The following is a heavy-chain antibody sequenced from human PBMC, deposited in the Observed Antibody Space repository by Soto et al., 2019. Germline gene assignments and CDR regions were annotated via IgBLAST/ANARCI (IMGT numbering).Heavy chain of an antibody. CDR3: TRGASGYGNFDT. Sequence: SETLSLTCTVSGGSISSYYWSWIRQPPGKGLEWIGYIYYSGSTNYNPSLKSRVTISRDNAKNTLYLQMTSLEPEDSAVYYCTRGASGYGNFDTWGLGTLVTVSS. CDR1: GGSISSYY. D-gene: IGHD5-12*01. CDR2: IYYSGST. V-gene: IGHV4-59*01. J-gene: IGHJ4*02.